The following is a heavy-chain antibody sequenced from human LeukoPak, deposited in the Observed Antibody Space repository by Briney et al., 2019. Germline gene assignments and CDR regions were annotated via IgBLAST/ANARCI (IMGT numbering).Heavy chain of an antibody. CDR3: ARGLGRYCYGMDV. J-gene: IGHJ6*02. V-gene: IGHV4-59*01. Sequence: PSETLSLTCTVSGGSISSYYWSWIRQPPGKGLEWIGYIYYSGSTNYNPSLKSRVTISVDTSKNQFSLKLSSVTAADTAVYYCARGLGRYCYGMDVWGQGTTVTVSS. CDR2: IYYSGST. CDR1: GGSISSYY. D-gene: IGHD5-12*01.